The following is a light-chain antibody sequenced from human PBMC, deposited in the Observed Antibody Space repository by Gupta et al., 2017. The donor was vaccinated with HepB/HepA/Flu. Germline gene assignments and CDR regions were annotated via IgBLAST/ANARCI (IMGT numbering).Light chain of an antibody. J-gene: IGLJ2*01. V-gene: IGLV2-23*02. CDR2: YVN. Sequence: QSALTQSASVSASPGQSITISCTGASSDVGSSNLVSWYQQRPGKDPNRLMVYVNRRPSGVFTRFFCYSAGNNASPLTIALQAEDEAGDYCCSSAGSTDYLLFGGGTKMTVI. CDR1: SSDVGSSNL. CDR3: CSSAGSTDYLL.